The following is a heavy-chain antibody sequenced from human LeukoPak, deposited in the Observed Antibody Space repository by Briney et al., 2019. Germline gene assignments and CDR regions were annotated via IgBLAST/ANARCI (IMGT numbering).Heavy chain of an antibody. V-gene: IGHV1-69*13. Sequence: GASVKVSCKASGGTFSSYAISWVRQAPGQGLEWMGGIIPIFGTANYAQKFQGRVTITADESTSTAYMELSSLRSEDTAVYYCAREYDFWSGYSRWGQGILVTVSS. D-gene: IGHD3-3*01. CDR1: GGTFSSYA. CDR2: IIPIFGTA. CDR3: AREYDFWSGYSR. J-gene: IGHJ4*02.